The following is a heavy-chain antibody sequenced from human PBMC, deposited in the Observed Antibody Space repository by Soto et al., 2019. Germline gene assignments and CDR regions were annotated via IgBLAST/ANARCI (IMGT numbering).Heavy chain of an antibody. CDR2: INHSGST. D-gene: IGHD6-13*01. Sequence: SETLSLTCAVYGGSFSGYYWSWIRQPPGKGLEWIGEINHSGSTNYNPSLKSRVTISVDTSKNQFSLKLSSVTAADTTVYYCARIGGKTAAGSRLVRGMDVWGQGTTVTVSS. J-gene: IGHJ6*02. CDR3: ARIGGKTAAGSRLVRGMDV. V-gene: IGHV4-34*01. CDR1: GGSFSGYY.